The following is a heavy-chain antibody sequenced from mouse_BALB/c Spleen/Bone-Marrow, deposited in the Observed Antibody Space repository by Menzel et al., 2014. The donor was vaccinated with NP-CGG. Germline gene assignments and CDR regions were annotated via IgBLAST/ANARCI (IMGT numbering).Heavy chain of an antibody. CDR1: GFTFSSFG. J-gene: IGHJ1*01. V-gene: IGHV5-17*02. CDR3: ARGGNWDDFDV. Sequence: EVQLVESGGGLVQPGGSRKLSCAASGFTFSSFGMHWVRQAPERGLEWVAYISSGSTSIFYSDTVRGRFTISRDNPKNTLFLQMTSLTSEDTAMYYCARGGNWDDFDVWGAGTTATVSS. CDR2: ISSGSTSI. D-gene: IGHD4-1*01.